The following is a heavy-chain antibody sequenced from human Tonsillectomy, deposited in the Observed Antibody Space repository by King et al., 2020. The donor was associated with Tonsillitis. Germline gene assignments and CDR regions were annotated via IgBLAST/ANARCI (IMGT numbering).Heavy chain of an antibody. J-gene: IGHJ5*02. CDR1: GFTVSSTY. V-gene: IGHV3-53*01. CDR2: IYSDGNI. CDR3: ARVPVTNDDVLTGFLLGWFDP. D-gene: IGHD3-9*01. Sequence: VQLVESGGGLIQPGGSLRLSCAASGFTVSSTYMSWVRQAPGKGLEWVSVIYSDGNIDYSDSVKGRFTISRDNSENTLFLHMNSLRAQDTAVYYCARVPVTNDDVLTGFLLGWFDPRGQGALVTVSS.